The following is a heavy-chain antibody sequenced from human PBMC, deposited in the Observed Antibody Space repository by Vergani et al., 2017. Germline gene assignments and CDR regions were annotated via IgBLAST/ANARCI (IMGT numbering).Heavy chain of an antibody. V-gene: IGHV1-69*01. D-gene: IGHD6-19*01. Sequence: QVQLVQSGAEVKKPGSSVKVSCKASGGTFSSYAISWVRQAPGQGLEWMGGIIPIFGTANYAQKFQGRVTITADESTSTAYMELSSLRAEDTAGYYCAVFSYSSGWYSDYYGMDVWGQGTTVTVSS. J-gene: IGHJ6*02. CDR3: AVFSYSSGWYSDYYGMDV. CDR1: GGTFSSYA. CDR2: IIPIFGTA.